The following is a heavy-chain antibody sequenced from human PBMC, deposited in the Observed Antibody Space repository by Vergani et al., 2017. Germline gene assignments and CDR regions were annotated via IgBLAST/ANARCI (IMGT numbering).Heavy chain of an antibody. J-gene: IGHJ6*02. CDR2: VNHNSGDT. CDR1: GYTFSAYY. Sequence: QVHLVQSGAEVKKPGASVKVSCQTSGYTFSAYYIHWVRQAPGQGLEWMGWVNHNSGDTNYAQKFQGRVTMTRDMAINTTYMELSRLTSDDTAVYYFSRDRLAYSGFYYGMDVWGQGTTVTVSS. V-gene: IGHV1-2*02. D-gene: IGHD3-10*01. CDR3: SRDRLAYSGFYYGMDV.